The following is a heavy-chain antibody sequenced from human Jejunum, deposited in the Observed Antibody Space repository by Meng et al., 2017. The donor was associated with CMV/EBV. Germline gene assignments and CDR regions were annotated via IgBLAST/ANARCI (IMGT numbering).Heavy chain of an antibody. D-gene: IGHD2-2*02. Sequence: SDYYMSWIRKARGKGLEWLSSISSSGQTIDYADSVKGRFTISRDNAKNSVHLQINNLRAEDTAVYYCARDDGSGEYRMISYGMDVWGQGTTVTVSS. CDR2: ISSSGQTI. CDR1: SDYY. V-gene: IGHV3-11*01. J-gene: IGHJ6*02. CDR3: ARDDGSGEYRMISYGMDV.